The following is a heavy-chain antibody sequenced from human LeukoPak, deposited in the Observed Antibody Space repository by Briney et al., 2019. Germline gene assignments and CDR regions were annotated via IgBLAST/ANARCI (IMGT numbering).Heavy chain of an antibody. CDR1: GITLSNYG. Sequence: RPGGSLRLSCAVSGITLSNYGMSWDRQAPGKGLEWVAGISDSGGRTNYADSVKGRFTISRDNPKNTLYLQLNSLRAEDTAVYFCAKRGVVIRVILVGFHKEAYYFDSWGQGALVTVSS. V-gene: IGHV3-23*01. CDR2: ISDSGGRT. CDR3: AKRGVVIRVILVGFHKEAYYFDS. D-gene: IGHD3-22*01. J-gene: IGHJ4*02.